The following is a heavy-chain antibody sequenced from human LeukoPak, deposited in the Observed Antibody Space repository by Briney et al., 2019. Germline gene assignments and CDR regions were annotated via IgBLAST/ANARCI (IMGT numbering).Heavy chain of an antibody. CDR1: GFSFKHYA. V-gene: IGHV3-23*01. D-gene: IGHD3-3*01. CDR2: LSGDGGTT. J-gene: IGHJ4*02. Sequence: GGSLRLSCVGSGFSFKHYAFNLVRQAPGKGLEWVSALSGDGGTTYYTNSVRGRLTVSRDNFKNTVYLQMNSLRAEDTGMYYCASERNDDFWSGFFSFDNWGQGTLVTVSS. CDR3: ASERNDDFWSGFFSFDN.